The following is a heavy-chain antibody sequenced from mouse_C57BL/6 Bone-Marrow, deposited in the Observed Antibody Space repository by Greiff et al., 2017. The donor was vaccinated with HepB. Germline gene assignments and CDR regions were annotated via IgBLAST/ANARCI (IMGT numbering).Heavy chain of an antibody. CDR1: GFTFSDYG. CDR2: ISSGSSTI. CDR3: AGTAWFAY. J-gene: IGHJ3*01. Sequence: EVMLMESGGGLVKPGGSLKLSCAASGFTFSDYGMHWVRQAPEKGLEWVAYISSGSSTIYYADTVKGRFTISRDNAKNTLCLQMTRLRSEDTGMCYCAGTAWFAYWGQGTLVTVSA. V-gene: IGHV5-17*01.